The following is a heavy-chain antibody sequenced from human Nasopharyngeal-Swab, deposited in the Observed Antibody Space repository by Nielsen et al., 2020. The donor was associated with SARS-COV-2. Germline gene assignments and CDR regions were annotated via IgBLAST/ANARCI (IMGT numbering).Heavy chain of an antibody. Sequence: WIRQPPGKGLEWIGYIYYSGSTYYNPSLKSRVTISVDTSKNQFSLKLSSVTAADTAVYYCASSPLRITIFGVVIGNWFDPWGQGTLVTVSS. V-gene: IGHV4-30-4*01. CDR2: IYYSGST. D-gene: IGHD3-3*01. CDR3: ASSPLRITIFGVVIGNWFDP. J-gene: IGHJ5*02.